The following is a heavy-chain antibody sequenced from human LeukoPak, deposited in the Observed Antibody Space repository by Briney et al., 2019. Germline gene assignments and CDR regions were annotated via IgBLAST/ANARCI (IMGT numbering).Heavy chain of an antibody. CDR1: GFTFSGHW. V-gene: IGHV3-74*01. CDR3: ATRGAYSPPY. D-gene: IGHD5-18*01. Sequence: PGGSLRLSCAVSGFTFSGHWMFWVRQAPGKGLEWVSSTNSDGSSRGYTDSVKGRFTVSRDNAKNTLYLQMNSLRAEDTAVYYCATRGAYSPPYWGQGTLVSVSS. J-gene: IGHJ4*02. CDR2: TNSDGSSR.